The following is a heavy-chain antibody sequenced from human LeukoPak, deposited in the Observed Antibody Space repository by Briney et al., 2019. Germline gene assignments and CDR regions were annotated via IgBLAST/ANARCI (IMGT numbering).Heavy chain of an antibody. CDR1: GGSFSGYY. CDR3: ARVDYGDPNWFDP. CDR2: INHSGST. D-gene: IGHD4-17*01. J-gene: IGHJ5*02. V-gene: IGHV4-34*01. Sequence: SETLSLTCAVYGGSFSGYYWSWIRQPPGKGLGWIGEINHSGSTNYNPSLKSRVTISVDTSKNQFSLKLSSVTAADTAVYYCARVDYGDPNWFDPWGQGTLVTVSS.